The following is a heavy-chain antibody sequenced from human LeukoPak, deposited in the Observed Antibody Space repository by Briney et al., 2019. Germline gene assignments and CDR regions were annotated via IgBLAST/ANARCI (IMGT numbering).Heavy chain of an antibody. Sequence: GGSLRLSCAASRFTFSTYWMHWVRQAPGKGLVWVSSISSSSSYIYYADSVKGRFTISRDNAKNSLYLQMNSLRAEDTAVYYCARDSKPRRYSYGQNWFDPWGQGTLVTVSS. CDR1: RFTFSTYW. J-gene: IGHJ5*02. D-gene: IGHD5-18*01. CDR3: ARDSKPRRYSYGQNWFDP. CDR2: ISSSSSYI. V-gene: IGHV3-21*01.